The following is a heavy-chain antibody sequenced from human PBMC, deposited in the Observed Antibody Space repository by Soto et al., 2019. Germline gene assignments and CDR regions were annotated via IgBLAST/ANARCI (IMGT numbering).Heavy chain of an antibody. CDR1: NDSISTYY. Sequence: SETLSLTCTVSNDSISTYYWTWIRQPPGKGLEWIGSIYYSGNTNYSPSLKSRVTISVDTSKKQFSLKLTSVTAADTAMYYCARGYCSSTSCYEFDYWGQGTLVTVSS. V-gene: IGHV4-59*01. J-gene: IGHJ4*02. D-gene: IGHD2-2*01. CDR3: ARGYCSSTSCYEFDY. CDR2: IYYSGNT.